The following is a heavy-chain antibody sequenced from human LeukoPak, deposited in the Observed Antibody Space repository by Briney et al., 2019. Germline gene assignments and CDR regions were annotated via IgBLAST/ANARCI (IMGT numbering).Heavy chain of an antibody. CDR3: ASQSSSWPGGWFDP. Sequence: SETLSLTCDVSGGYISSGTHYWTWIRQPAGKGLEWIGRIYTSGSTNYNPSLKSRVTISVDTSKNQFSLKLSSVTAADTAVYYCASQSSSWPGGWFDPWGQGTLVTVSS. D-gene: IGHD6-13*01. CDR2: IYTSGST. CDR1: GGYISSGTHY. J-gene: IGHJ5*02. V-gene: IGHV4-61*02.